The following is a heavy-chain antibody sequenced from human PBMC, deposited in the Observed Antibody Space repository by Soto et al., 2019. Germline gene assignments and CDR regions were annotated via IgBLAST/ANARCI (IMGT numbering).Heavy chain of an antibody. D-gene: IGHD6-19*01. J-gene: IGHJ3*02. CDR1: GFTFSSYA. Sequence: GGSLRLSCAASGFTFSSYAMSWVRQAPAKGLEWVSAISGSGGSTYYADSVKGRFTISRDNSKNTLYLQMNSLRAEDTAVYYCAKGEDSSGWYSDAFDIWGQGTMVTVSS. V-gene: IGHV3-23*01. CDR2: ISGSGGST. CDR3: AKGEDSSGWYSDAFDI.